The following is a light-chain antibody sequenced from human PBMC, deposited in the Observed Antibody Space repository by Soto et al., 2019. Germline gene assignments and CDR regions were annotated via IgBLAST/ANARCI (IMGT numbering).Light chain of an antibody. CDR2: GAS. J-gene: IGKJ4*01. CDR3: QQYNNWPLT. Sequence: EIVMTQSPATLSVSPGERATLSCRASQSVSSNLDWYQQKPGQAPRLLIYGASTRATGIPARFSGSGSGTEFTLPISSLQSEDFSVYYCQQYNNWPLTFGGGTKVEIK. CDR1: QSVSSN. V-gene: IGKV3-15*01.